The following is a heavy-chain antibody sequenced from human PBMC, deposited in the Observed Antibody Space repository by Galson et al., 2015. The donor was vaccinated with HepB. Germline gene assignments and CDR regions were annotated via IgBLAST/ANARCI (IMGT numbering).Heavy chain of an antibody. CDR1: EYTFTDYV. J-gene: IGHJ6*03. Sequence: SCKASEYTFTDYVVNWVRQAPGQGLEWMGWMNTNTGKPTYAPGFAGRFVFSLDTSVTTAYLQISSLETDDTAVYYCARSPLRFLDWLPYYDYYYMDVWGEGTTVTVSS. D-gene: IGHD3-3*01. V-gene: IGHV7-4-1*02. CDR3: ARSPLRFLDWLPYYDYYYMDV. CDR2: MNTNTGKP.